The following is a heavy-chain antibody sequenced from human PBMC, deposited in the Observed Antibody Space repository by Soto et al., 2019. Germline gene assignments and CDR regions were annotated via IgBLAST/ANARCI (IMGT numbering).Heavy chain of an antibody. Sequence: SETLSLTCPVSGGSISRYYWSWIRQAPGRGLEWIGNIFSSGSTNYNPSLKSRVAISVDTSKNQVSLKLNAVTTADTAVYYCAREYYDFWSVTYSYYGLDVWGQGTTVTVSS. CDR3: AREYYDFWSVTYSYYGLDV. V-gene: IGHV4-59*01. CDR1: GGSISRYY. CDR2: IFSSGST. J-gene: IGHJ6*02. D-gene: IGHD3-3*01.